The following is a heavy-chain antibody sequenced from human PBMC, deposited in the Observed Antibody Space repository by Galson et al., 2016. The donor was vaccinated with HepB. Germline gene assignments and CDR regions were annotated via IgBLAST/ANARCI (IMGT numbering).Heavy chain of an antibody. J-gene: IGHJ4*02. CDR1: GFPFSERG. CDR2: DSMDGRRK. D-gene: IGHD2/OR15-2a*01. Sequence: LRLSCAASGFPFSERGMHWVRQAPGKGLEWVAADSMDGRRKWYADSVKGRFTISRDNSNNVLFLQMSSLRADDTAVYFCAKRHEYCPPVGCSVDYWGQGTLVSVSS. CDR3: AKRHEYCPPVGCSVDY. V-gene: IGHV3-30*18.